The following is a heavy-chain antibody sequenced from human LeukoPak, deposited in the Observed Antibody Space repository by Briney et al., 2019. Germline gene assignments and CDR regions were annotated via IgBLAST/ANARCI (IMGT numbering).Heavy chain of an antibody. CDR1: GGTFSSYA. CDR2: IIPIFGTA. CDR3: AFSIAAAHFDY. J-gene: IGHJ4*02. Sequence: VASVKVSCKASGGTFSSYAISWVRQAPGQGLEWMGGIIPIFGTANYAQKFQGRVTITTDESTSTAYMELSSLRSEDTAVYYCAFSIAAAHFDYWGQGTLVTVSS. V-gene: IGHV1-69*05. D-gene: IGHD6-13*01.